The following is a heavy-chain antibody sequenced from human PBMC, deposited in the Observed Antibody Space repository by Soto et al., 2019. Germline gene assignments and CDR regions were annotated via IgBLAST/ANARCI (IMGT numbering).Heavy chain of an antibody. CDR2: INPKFGDT. V-gene: IGHV1-2*02. Sequence: QVQLVQSGAEVKEPGDSVRVSCEASGYTFTAYYIHWVRQAPGQGLEWMGWINPKFGDTTYAQDFKGRVPMTRDMSISTVYMELSRLTSDDTAIYYCARTMDYYYGPGSGNGHGFWGQGTTVTVFS. D-gene: IGHD3-10*01. J-gene: IGHJ6*02. CDR1: GYTFTAYY. CDR3: ARTMDYYYGPGSGNGHGF.